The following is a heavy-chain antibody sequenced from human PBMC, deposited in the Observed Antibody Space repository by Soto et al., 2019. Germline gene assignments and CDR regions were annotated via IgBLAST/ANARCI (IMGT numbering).Heavy chain of an antibody. CDR1: GFTFSSYA. Sequence: GGSLRLSCAASGFTFSSYAMSWVRQAPGKGLEWVSAISGSGGSTYYADSVKSRFTISRDNSKNTLYLQMNSLRAEDTAVYYCAKDLRSSSFTIGFDPWGQGTLVTVSS. CDR2: ISGSGGST. D-gene: IGHD6-6*01. CDR3: AKDLRSSSFTIGFDP. J-gene: IGHJ5*02. V-gene: IGHV3-23*01.